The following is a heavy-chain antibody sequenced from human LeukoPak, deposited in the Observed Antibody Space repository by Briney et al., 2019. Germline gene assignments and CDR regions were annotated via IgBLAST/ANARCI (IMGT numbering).Heavy chain of an antibody. CDR1: GFTFDDFA. CDR2: ISWNSGAI. D-gene: IGHD1-14*01. V-gene: IGHV3-9*03. CDR3: AKNMISAGRGTFDI. Sequence: GRSLRLSCAASGFTFDDFAMHWVRQAPGKGLEWVSSISWNSGAIGYADSVKGRFTISRDNAKNSLYLRMNSLRAEDMALYYCAKNMISAGRGTFDIWGQGTMVTVSS. J-gene: IGHJ3*02.